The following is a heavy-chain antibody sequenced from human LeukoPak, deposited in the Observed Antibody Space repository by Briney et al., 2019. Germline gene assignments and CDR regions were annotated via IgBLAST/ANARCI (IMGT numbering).Heavy chain of an antibody. J-gene: IGHJ3*02. CDR3: SRATDFHDSSGLYRLGVFDI. V-gene: IGHV1-18*01. CDR1: GYIFTSNG. CDR2: ISAYNGNS. D-gene: IGHD3-22*01. Sequence: GASVKVSCKASGYIFTSNGTNWVRQPPPQGLEWMGWISAYNGNSNYVQKLQGRVSMTTDTSTNTAYTELGSLGPDDTARQYCSRATDFHDSSGLYRLGVFDIWSEGTMVTVSS.